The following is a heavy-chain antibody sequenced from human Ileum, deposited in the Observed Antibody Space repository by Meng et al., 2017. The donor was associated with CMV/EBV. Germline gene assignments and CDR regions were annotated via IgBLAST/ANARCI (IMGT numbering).Heavy chain of an antibody. CDR2: IFYSGST. D-gene: IGHD2-15*01. CDR1: GDGSF. CDR3: ARNLYCAAGTCNLKRGHFDS. Sequence: GDGSFWSWIRQSPGQGLEHIGYIFYSGSTSYNPSLRTRVTISLDKSRNQLSLNLTSVTAADTAVYYCARNLYCAAGTCNLKRGHFDSWGQGTLVTVSS. J-gene: IGHJ4*02. V-gene: IGHV4-30-4*01.